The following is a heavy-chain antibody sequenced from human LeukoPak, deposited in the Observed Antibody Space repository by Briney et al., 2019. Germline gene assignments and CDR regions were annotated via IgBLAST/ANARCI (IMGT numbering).Heavy chain of an antibody. CDR2: IYYSGST. D-gene: IGHD3-16*01. CDR1: GGSISSYY. Sequence: SETLSLTCTVSGGSISSYYWSWIRQPPGKGLEWIGYIYYSGSTNYNPSLKSRVTISVDTSKNQFSLKLSSVTAADTAVYYCARVSRFEGAQSFDYWGQGTLVTVSS. CDR3: ARVSRFEGAQSFDY. J-gene: IGHJ4*02. V-gene: IGHV4-59*01.